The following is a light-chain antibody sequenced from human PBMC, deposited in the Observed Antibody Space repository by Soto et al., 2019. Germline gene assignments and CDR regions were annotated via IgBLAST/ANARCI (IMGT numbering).Light chain of an antibody. CDR1: QSVSSY. Sequence: EIVLTQSPATLSLSPGERATLSCRASQSVSSYLAWYQQKPGQAPRLLIYDASNRATGIPARFSGSGSGTDFTLTISSLEPEDFAVYYCQQRGSYPLAFGGGTKVEIK. CDR2: DAS. CDR3: QQRGSYPLA. J-gene: IGKJ4*01. V-gene: IGKV3-11*01.